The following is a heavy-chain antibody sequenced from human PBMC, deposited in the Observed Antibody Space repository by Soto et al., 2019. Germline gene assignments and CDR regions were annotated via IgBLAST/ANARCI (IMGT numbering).Heavy chain of an antibody. CDR2: IIAGNGQT. Sequence: GASVKVSCKASGYTFSRYSIHWVRQAPGQRLEWMGWIIAGNGQTRYSQNFQGRVTFTGDTSASIGYMELSSLRIEDTAVYYCARDSGTNSGYFDPWGQGTLVTVSS. CDR1: GYTFSRYS. D-gene: IGHD5-12*01. V-gene: IGHV1-3*01. J-gene: IGHJ5*02. CDR3: ARDSGTNSGYFDP.